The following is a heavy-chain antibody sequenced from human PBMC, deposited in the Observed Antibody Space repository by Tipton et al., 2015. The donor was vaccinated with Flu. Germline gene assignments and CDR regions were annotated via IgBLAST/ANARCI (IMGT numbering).Heavy chain of an antibody. J-gene: IGHJ5*02. CDR1: GASFSNYY. CDR3: ARSIAVSGKFDH. Sequence: TLSLTCIVYGASFSNYYWSWIRQPPGKALEWIGEINHSGSANYNPSLKTRVTISVDASKNQFSLMLSSVTAADTAVYYCARSIAVSGKFDHWGQGTLVTVSS. V-gene: IGHV4-34*01. CDR2: INHSGSA. D-gene: IGHD6-19*01.